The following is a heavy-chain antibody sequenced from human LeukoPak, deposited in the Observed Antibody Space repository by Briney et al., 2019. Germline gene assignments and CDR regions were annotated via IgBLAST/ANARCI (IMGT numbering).Heavy chain of an antibody. CDR3: ARDQGNDSDAFDI. CDR1: GFTFSSYA. Sequence: LRLSCAASGFTFSSYAMSWIRQPPGKGLEWIGYIYYSGSTYYNPSLKSRVTISVDTSKNQFSLKLSSVTAADTAVYYCARDQGNDSDAFDIWGQGTMVTVSS. CDR2: IYYSGST. D-gene: IGHD2-21*02. J-gene: IGHJ3*02. V-gene: IGHV4-31*02.